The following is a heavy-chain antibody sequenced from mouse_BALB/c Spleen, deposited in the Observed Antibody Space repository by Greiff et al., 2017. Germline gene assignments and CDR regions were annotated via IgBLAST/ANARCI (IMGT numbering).Heavy chain of an antibody. Sequence: QVQLQQSGAELVRPGSSVKISCKASGYAFSSYWMNWVKQRPGQGLEWIGQIYPGDGDTNYNGKFKGKATLTADKSSSTAYMQLSSLTSEDSAVYFCARDGTTATFAMDYWGQGTSVTVSS. J-gene: IGHJ4*01. CDR1: GYAFSSYW. CDR3: ARDGTTATFAMDY. V-gene: IGHV1-80*01. CDR2: IYPGDGDT. D-gene: IGHD1-2*01.